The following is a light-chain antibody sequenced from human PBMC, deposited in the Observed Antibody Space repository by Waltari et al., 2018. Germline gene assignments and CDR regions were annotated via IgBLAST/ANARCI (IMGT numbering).Light chain of an antibody. CDR2: EDD. Sequence: NFMLTQPHSVSESPGKTVTISCTVASGSIAGKYVQWYPQRPGSAPTTVSYEDDQRPSGVPDRFSGSIDRSANSASLTISGLKTDDEADYYCQSSDTSARWVVGGGTRLTVL. V-gene: IGLV6-57*02. CDR1: SGSIAGKY. J-gene: IGLJ3*02. CDR3: QSSDTSARWV.